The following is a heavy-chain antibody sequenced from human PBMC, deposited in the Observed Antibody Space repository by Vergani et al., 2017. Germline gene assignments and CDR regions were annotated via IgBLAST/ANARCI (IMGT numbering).Heavy chain of an antibody. D-gene: IGHD4-17*01. CDR1: GGSISSYY. CDR2: IYYSGST. CDR3: AGENGDPPGFNWFDP. V-gene: IGHV4-59*01. J-gene: IGHJ5*02. Sequence: QVQLQESGPGLVKPSQTLSLTCTVSGGSISSYYWSWIRQPPGKGLEWIGYIYYSGSTNYNPSLKSRVTISVDTSKNPFSLKLSSVPAADTAVYYCAGENGDPPGFNWFDPWGQGTLVTVSS.